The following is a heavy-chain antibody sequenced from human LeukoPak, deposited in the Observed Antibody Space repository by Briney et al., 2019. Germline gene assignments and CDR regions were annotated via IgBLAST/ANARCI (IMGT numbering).Heavy chain of an antibody. CDR2: IKQDGSEK. CDR3: ARGSGWYDY. J-gene: IGHJ4*02. Sequence: GGSLRLSCAASGFTFSNAWMTWVRQAPGKGLEWVANIKQDGSEKYYVDSVKGRFTISRDNAKNSLYLQMNSLRAEDTAVYYCARGSGWYDYWGQGTLVTVSS. CDR1: GFTFSNAW. V-gene: IGHV3-7*03. D-gene: IGHD6-19*01.